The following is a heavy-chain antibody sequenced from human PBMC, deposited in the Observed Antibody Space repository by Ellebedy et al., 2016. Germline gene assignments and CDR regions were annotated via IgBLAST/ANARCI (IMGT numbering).Heavy chain of an antibody. CDR1: GGSISSYY. J-gene: IGHJ4*02. Sequence: SETLSLXXTVSGGSISSYYWTWIRQTPGKGLEWIGYIYNSESTNYNPSLNSRVIISADTSKNQFSLKLTSVTAADTAIYYCVRGGIQFWNVFDYWGQGTLVTVSS. CDR3: VRGGIQFWNVFDY. V-gene: IGHV4-59*01. D-gene: IGHD5-18*01. CDR2: IYNSEST.